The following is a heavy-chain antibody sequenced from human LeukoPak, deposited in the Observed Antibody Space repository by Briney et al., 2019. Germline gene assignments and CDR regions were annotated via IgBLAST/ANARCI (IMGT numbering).Heavy chain of an antibody. V-gene: IGHV1-3*01. Sequence: ASVKVSCKASGYTFTSYAMHWVRQAPGQRLEWMGWINAGNGNTKYSQKFQGRVTITRDTSASTAYMELSSLRSEDTAVYYCAREVPPGSVSYDDIVYGMDVWGQGTTVTVSS. CDR3: AREVPPGSVSYDDIVYGMDV. CDR2: INAGNGNT. D-gene: IGHD3-22*01. CDR1: GYTFTSYA. J-gene: IGHJ6*02.